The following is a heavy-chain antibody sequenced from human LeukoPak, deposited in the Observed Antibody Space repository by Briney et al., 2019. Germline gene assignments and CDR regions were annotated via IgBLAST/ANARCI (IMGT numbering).Heavy chain of an antibody. Sequence: GGSLRLSCAASGFTFSSYGMHWVRQAPGKGLEWVALISTDPSNKNYADSVKGRFTISRDNSRSTLYLQMRSLRLGDTAVYYCVKDSSTTWFGRDSKWGRGTLVTVSS. V-gene: IGHV3-30*18. J-gene: IGHJ4*02. CDR3: VKDSSTTWFGRDSK. CDR1: GFTFSSYG. CDR2: ISTDPSNK. D-gene: IGHD3-10*01.